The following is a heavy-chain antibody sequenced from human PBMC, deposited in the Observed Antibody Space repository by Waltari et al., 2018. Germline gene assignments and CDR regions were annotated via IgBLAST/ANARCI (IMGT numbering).Heavy chain of an antibody. V-gene: IGHV4-4*02. CDR2: IYHSGST. J-gene: IGHJ1*01. D-gene: IGHD3-10*01. Sequence: QVQLQESGPGLVKPSGTLSLTCAVSGGSISSSNWLCWVRQPQGKGLEWIGEIYHSGSTNYNPSLKSRVTISVDKSKNQFSLKLSSVTAADTAVYYCARTLGVQGARGYFQHWGQGTLVTVSS. CDR3: ARTLGVQGARGYFQH. CDR1: GGSISSSNW.